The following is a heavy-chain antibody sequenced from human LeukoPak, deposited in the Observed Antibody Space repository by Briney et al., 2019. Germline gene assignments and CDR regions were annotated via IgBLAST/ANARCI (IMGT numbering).Heavy chain of an antibody. Sequence: PSETLSLTCTVSGGSISSYYWSWIRQPTGKGLEWIGYIYYSGRTNYNPSLKSRVTISVDTSKNQFSLNLSSVTAADTAVYYCAGEGPAANYYDCMDVWGQGTTVTVSS. D-gene: IGHD2-2*01. V-gene: IGHV4-59*01. CDR3: AGEGPAANYYDCMDV. CDR2: IYYSGRT. CDR1: GGSISSYY. J-gene: IGHJ6*02.